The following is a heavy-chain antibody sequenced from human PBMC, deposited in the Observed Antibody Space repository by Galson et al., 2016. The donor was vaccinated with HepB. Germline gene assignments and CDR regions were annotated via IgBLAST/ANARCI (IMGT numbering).Heavy chain of an antibody. CDR1: GYTFTSYG. CDR2: INTGNGDT. CDR3: ARDKRITIFGAVTIRNYYHGMDV. V-gene: IGHV1-3*04. J-gene: IGHJ6*02. Sequence: SVKVSCKASGYTFTSYGIHWVRQAPGQSLEWMAWINTGNGDTKYSQKFQGRLTITRDSSATTAYLELSSLRSEDTAVYYCARDKRITIFGAVTIRNYYHGMDVWGQGTTVTVSS. D-gene: IGHD3-3*01.